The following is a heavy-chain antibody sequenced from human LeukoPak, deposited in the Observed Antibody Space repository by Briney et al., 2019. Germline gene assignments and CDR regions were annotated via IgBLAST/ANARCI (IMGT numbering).Heavy chain of an antibody. CDR2: IDPGDSDT. CDR1: GYSFSSHW. D-gene: IGHD6-13*01. J-gene: IGHJ3*01. V-gene: IGHV5-51*01. Sequence: GESLKISCEGSGYSFSSHWIAWVRQRPGKGQEWMGIIDPGDSDTRYSPSFQGQVTVSADKSTRTAYVQWRSLDASDTAMYYCARRQLGSDTFDVWGQGTMVTV. CDR3: ARRQLGSDTFDV.